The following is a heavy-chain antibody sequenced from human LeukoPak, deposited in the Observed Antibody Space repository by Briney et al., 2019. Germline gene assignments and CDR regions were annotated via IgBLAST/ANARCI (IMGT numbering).Heavy chain of an antibody. J-gene: IGHJ4*02. CDR2: INHSGST. CDR1: GGSFSGYY. V-gene: IGHV4-34*01. D-gene: IGHD2-2*01. CDR3: ARGEVVVPAAVSFDY. Sequence: SETLSLTCAVYGGSFSGYYWSRIRQPPGKGLEWIGEINHSGSTNYNPSLKSRVTISVDTSKNQFSLKLSSVTAADTAVYYCARGEVVVPAAVSFDYWGQGTLVTVSS.